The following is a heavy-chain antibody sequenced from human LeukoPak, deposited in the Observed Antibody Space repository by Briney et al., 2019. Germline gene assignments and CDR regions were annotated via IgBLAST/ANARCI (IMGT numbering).Heavy chain of an antibody. J-gene: IGHJ4*02. V-gene: IGHV3-48*02. D-gene: IGHD1-1*01. Sequence: GGSLRLSCAASGFTFSSYSMNWVRQAPGKGLEWVSYISTSTSTIYYADSVKGRFTISRDNAKNSLYLQMNSLRDEDTAVYYCARDQSFTTGYFDYWGQGTLVTVSS. CDR3: ARDQSFTTGYFDY. CDR1: GFTFSSYS. CDR2: ISTSTSTI.